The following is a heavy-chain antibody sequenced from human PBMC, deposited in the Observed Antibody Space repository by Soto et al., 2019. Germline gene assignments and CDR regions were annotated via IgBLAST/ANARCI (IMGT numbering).Heavy chain of an antibody. V-gene: IGHV3-30-3*01. CDR1: GFTFSSYA. J-gene: IGHJ4*02. Sequence: GGSLRLSCAASGFTFSSYAMHWVRQAPGKGLEWVAVISYDGSNKYYADSVKGRFTISRDNSKNTLYLQMNSLRAEDTAVYYCARAPSIFGVVISSYCDYWGQGTLVTVS. CDR3: ARAPSIFGVVISSYCDY. CDR2: ISYDGSNK. D-gene: IGHD3-3*01.